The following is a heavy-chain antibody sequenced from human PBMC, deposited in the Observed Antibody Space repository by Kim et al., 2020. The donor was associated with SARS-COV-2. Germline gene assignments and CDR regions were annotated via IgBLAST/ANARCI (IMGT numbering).Heavy chain of an antibody. CDR3: ARDSRVGFLEWSRAFDY. CDR2: ISSSSSYI. CDR1: GFTFSSYS. D-gene: IGHD3-3*01. Sequence: GGSLRLSCAASGFTFSSYSMNWVRQAPGKGLEWVSSISSSSSYIYYADSVKGRFTISRDNAKNSLYLQMNSLRAEDTAVYYCARDSRVGFLEWSRAFDYWGQGTLVTVSS. V-gene: IGHV3-21*01. J-gene: IGHJ4*02.